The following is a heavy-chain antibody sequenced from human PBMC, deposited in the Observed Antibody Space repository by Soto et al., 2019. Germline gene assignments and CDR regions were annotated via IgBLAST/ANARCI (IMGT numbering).Heavy chain of an antibody. Sequence: SVKVSCKASGGTFSSYAISWVRQAPGQGLEWMGGIIPIFGTANYAQKFQGRVTITADESTSTAYMELSSLRSEGTAVHYCARAGYSSSLVFGYYYGMDVWGQGTTVTVSS. D-gene: IGHD6-13*01. CDR1: GGTFSSYA. CDR2: IIPIFGTA. J-gene: IGHJ6*02. CDR3: ARAGYSSSLVFGYYYGMDV. V-gene: IGHV1-69*13.